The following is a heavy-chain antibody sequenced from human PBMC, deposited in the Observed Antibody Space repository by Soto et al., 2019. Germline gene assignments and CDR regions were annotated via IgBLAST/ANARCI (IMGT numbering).Heavy chain of an antibody. V-gene: IGHV3-30*18. CDR3: AKEMYPRTVLDSSSPWGDY. D-gene: IGHD6-6*01. CDR2: VSYDGSYK. CDR1: GFTFSDYG. Sequence: QVQLVESREGVAQPGRSLRLSCAVSGFTFSDYGMHWVRQAPGKGLEWVAVVSYDGSYKSYADSVKGRFTVSRDLSGNTLFLQMNSLRLEDTAVYFCAKEMYPRTVLDSSSPWGDYWGQGTLVAVSS. J-gene: IGHJ4*02.